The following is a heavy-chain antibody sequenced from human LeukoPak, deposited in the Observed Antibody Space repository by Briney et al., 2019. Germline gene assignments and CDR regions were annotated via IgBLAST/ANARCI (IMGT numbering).Heavy chain of an antibody. J-gene: IGHJ4*02. CDR1: GYTFTGYY. V-gene: IGHV1-2*02. CDR3: ARGDSYGFDY. D-gene: IGHD5-18*01. CDR2: INPNSGGT. Sequence: GASVKVSCKASGYTFTGYYMHWVRQAPGQGLEWMGWINPNSGGTNYAQKFQGRVTMTRDMSTSTVYMELSSLRSEDTAMYYCARGDSYGFDYWGQGTLVTVSS.